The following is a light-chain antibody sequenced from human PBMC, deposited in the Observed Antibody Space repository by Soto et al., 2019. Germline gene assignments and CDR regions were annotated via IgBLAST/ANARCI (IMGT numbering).Light chain of an antibody. J-gene: IGKJ1*01. CDR1: QSISSW. CDR2: KAS. CDR3: QQYNSYSEA. Sequence: DIQMTQSPSTLSASVGDRVTITCRASQSISSWLAWYQQTPGKAPKLLIYKASSLESGAPSRFSGSGSGTEFTLTISSLQPDDFATYYCQQYNSYSEAFGQGTKVDIK. V-gene: IGKV1-5*03.